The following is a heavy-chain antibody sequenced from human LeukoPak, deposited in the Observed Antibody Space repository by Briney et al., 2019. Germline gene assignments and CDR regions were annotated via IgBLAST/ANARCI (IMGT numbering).Heavy chain of an antibody. D-gene: IGHD3-16*01. CDR1: GFLFRTYS. CDR2: ISSSSSSI. V-gene: IGHV3-48*01. CDR3: ARGGGLDV. J-gene: IGHJ6*02. Sequence: GGSLRLSCAASGFLFRTYSMNWVRQAPGKGLEWISFISSSSSSIYYADSVKGRFTISRDNAKNSLYLQMSNLRAEDTAVYFCARGGGLDVWGQGATVTVSS.